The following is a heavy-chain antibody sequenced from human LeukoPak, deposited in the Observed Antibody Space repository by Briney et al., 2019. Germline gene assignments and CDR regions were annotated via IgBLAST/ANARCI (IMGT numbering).Heavy chain of an antibody. CDR2: INHSGST. CDR3: ARDDDY. CDR1: GGSFSGYY. V-gene: IGHV4-34*01. Sequence: SETLSLTCAVYGGSFSGYYWTWIRQPPGKGLEWIGEINHSGSTNYNPSLKSRVTISVDASKNQFSLKLSSVTAADTAVYYCARDDDYWGQGTLVTVSS. J-gene: IGHJ4*02.